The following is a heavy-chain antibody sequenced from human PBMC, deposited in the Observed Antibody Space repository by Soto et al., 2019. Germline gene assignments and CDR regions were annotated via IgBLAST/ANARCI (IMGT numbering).Heavy chain of an antibody. V-gene: IGHV1-69*02. CDR2: IIPILGIA. Sequence: QVQLVQSGAEVKKPGSSVKVSCKASGGTFSSYTISWVRQAPGQGLEWMGRIIPILGIANYAQKFQGRVTITADKSTSTAYMELSSLRSEDTAVYYCARVHDYGDYGPFDYWGQGTLVTVSS. CDR3: ARVHDYGDYGPFDY. D-gene: IGHD4-17*01. CDR1: GGTFSSYT. J-gene: IGHJ4*02.